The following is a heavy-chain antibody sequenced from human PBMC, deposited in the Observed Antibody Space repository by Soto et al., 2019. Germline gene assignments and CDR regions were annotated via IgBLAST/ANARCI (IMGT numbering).Heavy chain of an antibody. Sequence: QVQLQESGPGLLKPSQTLSLTCTVSGDPISGADYYWSWIRQSPGKGLESIGHIYYNGNTKYNPSLKSRLTISVDTSKNQFSLKLTSVTAADTAVYYCARGDFVDTIPGCWFDPWGQGILVTVSS. V-gene: IGHV4-30-4*01. D-gene: IGHD5-18*01. CDR3: ARGDFVDTIPGCWFDP. CDR1: GDPISGADYY. CDR2: IYYNGNT. J-gene: IGHJ5*02.